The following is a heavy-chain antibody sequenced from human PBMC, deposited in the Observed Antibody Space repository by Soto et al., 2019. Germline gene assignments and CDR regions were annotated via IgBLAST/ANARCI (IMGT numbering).Heavy chain of an antibody. CDR2: INPNSGGT. D-gene: IGHD6-6*01. CDR1: GYTFTGYY. CDR3: ARDRISSSSGEDY. Sequence: ASVKVSCKASGYTFTGYYMHWVRQAPGQGLEWMGWINPNSGGTNYAQKFQGRVTMTRGTSISTAYMELSRLRSDDTAVYYCARDRISSSSGEDYWGQGTLVTVSS. J-gene: IGHJ4*02. V-gene: IGHV1-2*02.